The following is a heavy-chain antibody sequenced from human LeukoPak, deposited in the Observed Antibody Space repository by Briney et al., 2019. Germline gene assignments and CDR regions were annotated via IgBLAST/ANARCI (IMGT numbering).Heavy chain of an antibody. J-gene: IGHJ5*02. CDR1: GFTFSNYG. V-gene: IGHV3-33*01. Sequence: GRSLRLSCAASGFTFSNYGMHWVRQAPGKGLGWVAVIWSDGSNKYYADSVRGRFTISRDNSKNTLYLQMNSLRAEDTAVYYCARVTMVAAASYNWFVPWGQGTLVTVSS. CDR2: IWSDGSNK. D-gene: IGHD2-15*01. CDR3: ARVTMVAAASYNWFVP.